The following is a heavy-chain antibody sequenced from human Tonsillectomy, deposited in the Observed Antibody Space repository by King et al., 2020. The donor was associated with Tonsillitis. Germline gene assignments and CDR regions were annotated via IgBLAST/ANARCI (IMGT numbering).Heavy chain of an antibody. Sequence: QLVQSGAEVKQPGASVKVSCKASGYTFTTYAISWVRQAPGQGLEWMGWISAYNGDTNYAAKLQGRGTMITDTTTSIAYMELRGLRSDDTAVYYCAREDSSWGWFDPWGQGTLVTVSS. CDR2: ISAYNGDT. CDR3: AREDSSWGWFDP. D-gene: IGHD3-22*01. V-gene: IGHV1-18*01. J-gene: IGHJ5*02. CDR1: GYTFTTYA.